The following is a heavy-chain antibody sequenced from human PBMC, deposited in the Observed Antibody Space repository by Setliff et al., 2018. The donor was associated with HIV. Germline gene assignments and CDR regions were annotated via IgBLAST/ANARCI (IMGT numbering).Heavy chain of an antibody. Sequence: SETLSLTCTVSGASIRSFHWSWIRQPPGKGLEWIGYIYYSGSANYTPSLKSRVTISLDTSKSQFSLKPSSVTAADTAMYYCARVLDYYDSSPYYFDYWGQGTLVTVSS. J-gene: IGHJ4*02. CDR1: GASIRSFH. CDR2: IYYSGSA. V-gene: IGHV4-59*01. CDR3: ARVLDYYDSSPYYFDY. D-gene: IGHD3-22*01.